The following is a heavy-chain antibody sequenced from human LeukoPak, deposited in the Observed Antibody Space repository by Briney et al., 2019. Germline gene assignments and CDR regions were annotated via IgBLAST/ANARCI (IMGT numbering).Heavy chain of an antibody. D-gene: IGHD3-9*01. CDR2: ISAYNGNT. Sequence: ASVKVSCKASGYTFTSYGISWVRQAPGQGLEWMGWISAYNGNTNYAQKLQGRVTMTTDTSTSTAYMELRSLRSDDTAVYCCARDGYDILTGSASGYWGQGTLVTVSS. V-gene: IGHV1-18*01. CDR3: ARDGYDILTGSASGY. CDR1: GYTFTSYG. J-gene: IGHJ4*02.